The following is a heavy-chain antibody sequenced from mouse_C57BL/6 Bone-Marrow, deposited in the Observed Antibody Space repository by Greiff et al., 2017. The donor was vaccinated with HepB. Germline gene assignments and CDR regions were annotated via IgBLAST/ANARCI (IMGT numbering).Heavy chain of an antibody. J-gene: IGHJ3*01. Sequence: QVQLKQPGAELVRPGSSVKLSCKASGYTFTSYWMDWVKQRPGQGLEWIGNIYPSDSETHYNQKFKDKATLTVDKSSSTAYMQLSSLTSEDSAVYYCARGLAWFAYWGQGTLVTVSA. CDR3: ARGLAWFAY. CDR1: GYTFTSYW. V-gene: IGHV1-61*01. CDR2: IYPSDSET.